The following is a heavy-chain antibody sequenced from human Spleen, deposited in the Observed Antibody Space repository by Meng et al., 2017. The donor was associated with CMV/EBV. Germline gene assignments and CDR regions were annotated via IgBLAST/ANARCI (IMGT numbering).Heavy chain of an antibody. CDR1: GDSVSSNSAA. CDR2: TYYRSKWYN. CDR3: ARGQRSVLKWGHAFDI. J-gene: IGHJ3*02. D-gene: IGHD6-25*01. Sequence: SETLSLTCAISGDSVSSNSAAWNWIRQSPSRGLEWLGRTYYRSKWYNDYAVSVKSRITINPDTSKNQFSLQLNSVTPEDTAVYYCARGQRSVLKWGHAFDIWGQGTMVTVSS. V-gene: IGHV6-1*01.